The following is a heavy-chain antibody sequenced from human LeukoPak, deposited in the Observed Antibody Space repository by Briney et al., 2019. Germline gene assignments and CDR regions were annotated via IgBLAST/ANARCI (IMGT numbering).Heavy chain of an antibody. CDR3: ARENEYYDIDY. CDR2: INNVGSHI. Sequence: GGSLRLSCAASGFTFRSYWMSWVRQAPGKGLEWVSSINNVGSHIYYAGSVRGRFTISRDNAKNSLYLQMNSLRAEDTAVYYCARENEYYDIDYWGQGTLVTVSS. J-gene: IGHJ4*02. D-gene: IGHD3-9*01. V-gene: IGHV3-21*01. CDR1: GFTFRSYW.